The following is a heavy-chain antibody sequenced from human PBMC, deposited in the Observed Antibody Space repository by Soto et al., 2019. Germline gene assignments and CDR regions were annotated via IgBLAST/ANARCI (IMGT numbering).Heavy chain of an antibody. CDR1: GFTFSSYS. Sequence: PGGSLRLSCAASGFTFSSYSMNWVRQAPGKGLEWVSSISSSSSYIYYADSVKGRLTISRDNAKNSLYLQMNSLRAEDTAVYYCAGDSSGYYYGGDDWFDPWGQGTLVTSPQ. CDR3: AGDSSGYYYGGDDWFDP. J-gene: IGHJ5*02. V-gene: IGHV3-21*01. D-gene: IGHD3-22*01. CDR2: ISSSSSYI.